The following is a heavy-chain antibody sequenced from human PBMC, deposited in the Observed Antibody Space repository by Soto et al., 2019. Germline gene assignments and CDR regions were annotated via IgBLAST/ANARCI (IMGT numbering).Heavy chain of an antibody. Sequence: GGSLRLSCAASGFTFSSYAMSWVRQAPGKGLEWVSAISGSGGSTYYADSVKGRFTISRDNSKNTLYLQMNSLRAEDTAVYYCAKARAPYYDILTGYYPAYYYYYMDVWGKGTTVTVSS. D-gene: IGHD3-9*01. CDR3: AKARAPYYDILTGYYPAYYYYYMDV. J-gene: IGHJ6*03. V-gene: IGHV3-23*01. CDR2: ISGSGGST. CDR1: GFTFSSYA.